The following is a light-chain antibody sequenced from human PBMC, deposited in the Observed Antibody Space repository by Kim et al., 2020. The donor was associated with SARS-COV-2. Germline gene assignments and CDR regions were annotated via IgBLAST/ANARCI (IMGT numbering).Light chain of an antibody. CDR3: CSYEGPVV. V-gene: IGLV2-23*02. J-gene: IGLJ2*01. CDR2: EVN. Sequence: QSALTQPASVSGSPGQSITISCTGASSDVVSWYQHQPGEAPKLILFEVNKRPSQISNRFPGSKSGNTHSLTIAGLQAEDEANSYCCSYEGPVVFGG. CDR1: SSDV.